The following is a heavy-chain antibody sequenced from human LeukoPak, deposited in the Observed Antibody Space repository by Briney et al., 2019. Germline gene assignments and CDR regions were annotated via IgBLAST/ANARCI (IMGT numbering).Heavy chain of an antibody. CDR1: GFTFSNYA. J-gene: IGHJ5*02. V-gene: IGHV3-30-3*01. CDR3: AAFAIAVAET. CDR2: ISYDGSNK. D-gene: IGHD6-19*01. Sequence: GGSLRLSCAASGFTFSNYAIHWVRQAPGKGLEWVAVISYDGSNKYYTDSVKGRFTVSRDNSKNTLYLQMNSLTAEDTAVYYCAAFAIAVAETWGQGTLVTVSS.